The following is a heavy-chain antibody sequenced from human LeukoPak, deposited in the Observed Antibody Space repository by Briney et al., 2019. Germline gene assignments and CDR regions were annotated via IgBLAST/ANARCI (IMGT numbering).Heavy chain of an antibody. D-gene: IGHD3-22*01. CDR2: INHSGGT. J-gene: IGHJ5*02. Sequence: SETLSLACAVYGGSFSGYYWSWLRQPPGKGLEWIGEINHSGGTNYNPSLKSRVTISVDTSKNQFSLKLSSVTAADTAVYYCARVRMYYYDSSGYANWFDPWGQGTLVTVSS. V-gene: IGHV4-34*01. CDR1: GGSFSGYY. CDR3: ARVRMYYYDSSGYANWFDP.